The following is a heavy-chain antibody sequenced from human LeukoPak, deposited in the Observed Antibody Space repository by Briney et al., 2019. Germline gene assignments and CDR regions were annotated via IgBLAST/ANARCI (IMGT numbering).Heavy chain of an antibody. Sequence: PSETLSLTCTVSGGSISGYYWSWIRQPPGKGLEWIGYISYSGSTNYNPSLKSRVTISVDTSKNQFSLKLSSVTAADTAVYYRARDREGAFDIWGQGTLVTVSS. CDR3: ARDREGAFDI. CDR1: GGSISGYY. D-gene: IGHD1-26*01. J-gene: IGHJ3*02. CDR2: ISYSGST. V-gene: IGHV4-59*01.